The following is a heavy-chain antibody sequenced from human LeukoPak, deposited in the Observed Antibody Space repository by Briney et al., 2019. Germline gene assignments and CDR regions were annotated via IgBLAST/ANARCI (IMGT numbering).Heavy chain of an antibody. V-gene: IGHV3-11*01. CDR3: AREGGGSLDY. Sequence: GGSLRLSCAASGFTFSDYYMTWVRQAPGKGLKWLSYISTSGSSIYYADSVKGRFTISRDNAKKSLYLQMNSLTAEDTAVYFCAREGGGSLDYWGQGILVSVSS. CDR2: ISTSGSSI. CDR1: GFTFSDYY. D-gene: IGHD1-26*01. J-gene: IGHJ4*02.